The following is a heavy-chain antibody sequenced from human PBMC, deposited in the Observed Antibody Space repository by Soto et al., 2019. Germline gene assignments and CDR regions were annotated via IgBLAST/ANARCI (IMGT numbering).Heavy chain of an antibody. CDR3: AITPGWFAGMAV. D-gene: IGHD6-19*01. CDR2: IHLESRKT. V-gene: IGHV1-8*01. J-gene: IGHJ6*02. Sequence: ASLEVCCQASGDTFPDYDSNWVRQAPGQGLEWMGWIHLESRKTSFAQKFQGRLTMTGDTSIDTAYMDLTSLTSEDTAVYYCAITPGWFAGMAVWGQRTTVTGSS. CDR1: GDTFPDYD.